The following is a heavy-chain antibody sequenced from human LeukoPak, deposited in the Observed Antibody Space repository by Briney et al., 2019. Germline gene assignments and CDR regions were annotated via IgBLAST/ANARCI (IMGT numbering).Heavy chain of an antibody. D-gene: IGHD6-19*01. CDR3: ARGTESMGPFLYSSGLDYYFDY. CDR1: GFTFSSYG. J-gene: IGHJ4*02. CDR2: ISYDGSNK. Sequence: PGGSLRLSCAASGFTFSSYGMHWVRQAPGKGLEWVAVISYDGSNKYYADSVKGRFTISRDNSKNTLYLQMNSLRAEDTAVYYCARGTESMGPFLYSSGLDYYFDYWGQGTLVTVSS. V-gene: IGHV3-30*03.